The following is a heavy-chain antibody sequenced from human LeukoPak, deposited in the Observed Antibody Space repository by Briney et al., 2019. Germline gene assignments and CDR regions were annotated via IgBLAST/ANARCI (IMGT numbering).Heavy chain of an antibody. D-gene: IGHD1-26*01. Sequence: PGGSLRLSCAASGFTFSSYAMSWVRQAPGKGLEWVSGISGSGGSTYYADSVKGRFTISRDNSKNTLYLQMNSLRAEDTAVYYCANPYSGVGYYYYMDVWGKGTTVTVSS. CDR2: ISGSGGST. V-gene: IGHV3-23*01. CDR1: GFTFSSYA. J-gene: IGHJ6*03. CDR3: ANPYSGVGYYYYMDV.